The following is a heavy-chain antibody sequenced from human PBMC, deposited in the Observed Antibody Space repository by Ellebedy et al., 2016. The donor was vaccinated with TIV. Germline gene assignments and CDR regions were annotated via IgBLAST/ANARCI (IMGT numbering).Heavy chain of an antibody. CDR3: AREPATYYGMDV. V-gene: IGHV3-23*01. CDR2: ISGNDGST. J-gene: IGHJ6*02. Sequence: GGSLRLXXAASGFTFRVYAMTWVRQAPGKGLEWVSTISGNDGSTYYADSVKGRFTISRDNSKNTVYLQVNSLRAEDTAVYYCAREPATYYGMDVWGQGTTVTVSS. CDR1: GFTFRVYA.